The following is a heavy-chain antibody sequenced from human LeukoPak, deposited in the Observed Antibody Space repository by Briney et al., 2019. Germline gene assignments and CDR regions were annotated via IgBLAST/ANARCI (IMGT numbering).Heavy chain of an antibody. CDR1: GYSFTNYW. J-gene: IGHJ4*02. CDR3: ARSPKNSGYNSGLGCFDY. CDR2: ISPGDSET. Sequence: GESLKISCKGSGYSFTNYWIGWVRQMPGKGLEWMGIISPGDSETRYNPSFQGQVTISADKSISTAYLQWSSLKASDTAIYYCARSPKNSGYNSGLGCFDYWGQGTLVTVSS. D-gene: IGHD6-19*01. V-gene: IGHV5-51*01.